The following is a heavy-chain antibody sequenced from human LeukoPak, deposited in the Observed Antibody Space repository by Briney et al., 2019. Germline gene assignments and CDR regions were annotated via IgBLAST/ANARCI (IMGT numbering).Heavy chain of an antibody. V-gene: IGHV3-66*01. CDR2: IYSGGST. J-gene: IGHJ4*02. D-gene: IGHD6-13*01. CDR1: GFTFSSYA. Sequence: GGSLRLSCAAAGFTFSSYAMSWVRQPPGKGLEWVSVIYSGGSTYYADSVKGSFTISRDNSKNTLYLQMNSLRAEDTAVYYCARDSSRSWYGGDFDYWGQGTLVTVSS. CDR3: ARDSSRSWYGGDFDY.